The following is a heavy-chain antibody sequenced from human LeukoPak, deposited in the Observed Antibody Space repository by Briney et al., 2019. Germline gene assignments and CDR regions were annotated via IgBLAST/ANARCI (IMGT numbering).Heavy chain of an antibody. Sequence: PGGSLRLSCAASGFTFSSYGMHWVRQAPGKGLEWVAVIWYDGSNKYYADSVEGRFIISRDNSKNTLYLQMNSLRAEDTAVYYCARGNYDNSGFLDYWGQGTLVTVSS. V-gene: IGHV3-33*08. J-gene: IGHJ4*02. CDR1: GFTFSSYG. D-gene: IGHD3-22*01. CDR3: ARGNYDNSGFLDY. CDR2: IWYDGSNK.